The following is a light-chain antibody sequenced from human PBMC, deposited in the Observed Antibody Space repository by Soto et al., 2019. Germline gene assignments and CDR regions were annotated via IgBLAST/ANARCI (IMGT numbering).Light chain of an antibody. J-gene: IGLJ1*01. Sequence: QSVLTQPASVSGSPGQSITISCTGTSSDVGGYNYVSWYQLHPGKAPKLMIYEVSNRPSGISNRLSASKSGNTASLTISGLQAEDEADYYCFSYTSSTAYVFGTGTKVTV. CDR2: EVS. V-gene: IGLV2-14*01. CDR3: FSYTSSTAYV. CDR1: SSDVGGYNY.